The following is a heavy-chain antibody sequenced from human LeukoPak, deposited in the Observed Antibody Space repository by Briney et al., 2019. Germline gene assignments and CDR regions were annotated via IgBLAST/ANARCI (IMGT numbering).Heavy chain of an antibody. V-gene: IGHV1-8*02. CDR2: MNPNSGNT. CDR3: ARFQDYDILTGHYYYYMDV. Sequence: GASVKVSCKASGYTFTSYGISWVRQAPGQGLEWMGWMNPNSGNTGYAQKFQGRVTMTRNTSISTAYMELSSLRSEDTAVYYCARFQDYDILTGHYYYYMDVWGKGTTVTISS. CDR1: GYTFTSYG. J-gene: IGHJ6*03. D-gene: IGHD3-9*01.